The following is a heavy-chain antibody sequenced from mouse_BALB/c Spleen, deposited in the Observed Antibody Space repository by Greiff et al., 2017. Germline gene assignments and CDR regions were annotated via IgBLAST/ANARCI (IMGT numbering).Heavy chain of an antibody. V-gene: IGHV5-6-5*01. Sequence: EVQGVESGGGLVKPGGSLKLSCAASGFTFSSYAMSWVRQTPEKRLEWVASISSGGSTYYPDSVKGRFTISRDNARNILYLQMSSLRSEDTAMYYCARGRGELLRYYFDYWGQGTTLTVSS. CDR2: ISSGGST. J-gene: IGHJ2*01. CDR3: ARGRGELLRYYFDY. D-gene: IGHD1-1*01. CDR1: GFTFSSYA.